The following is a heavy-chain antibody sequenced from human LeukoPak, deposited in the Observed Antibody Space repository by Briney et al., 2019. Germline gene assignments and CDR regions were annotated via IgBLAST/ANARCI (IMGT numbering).Heavy chain of an antibody. CDR1: GFTFSSYG. CDR3: AKDGAYYYVSSGYWVYFDY. V-gene: IGHV3-30*18. J-gene: IGHJ4*02. CDR2: ISYDGSNK. D-gene: IGHD3-22*01. Sequence: GGSLRLSCAASGFTFSSYGMHWVRQAPGKGLEWVAVISYDGSNKYYADSVKGRFTISRDNSKNTLYLQMNSLRAEDTAVYYCAKDGAYYYVSSGYWVYFDYWGQGTLVTVSS.